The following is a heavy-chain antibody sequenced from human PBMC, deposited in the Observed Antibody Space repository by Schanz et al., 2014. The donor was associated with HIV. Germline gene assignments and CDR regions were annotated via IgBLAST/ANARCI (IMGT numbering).Heavy chain of an antibody. D-gene: IGHD3-10*02. J-gene: IGHJ2*01. CDR2: IYYSGNT. Sequence: QVQVQESGPGLVKPSQTLSLTCTVSGGSISSGGYYWSWIRQHPGKGLEWIGYIYYSGNTHYNPSLRSRLTISVDSSKNQFSLEVNSVTAADTAVYYCAREDVSNWSFDLWGRGTLVSVSS. CDR3: AREDVSNWSFDL. V-gene: IGHV4-31*03. CDR1: GGSISSGGYY.